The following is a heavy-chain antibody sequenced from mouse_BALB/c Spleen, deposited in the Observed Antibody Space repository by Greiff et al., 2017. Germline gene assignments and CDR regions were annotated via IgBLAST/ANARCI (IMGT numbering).Heavy chain of an antibody. Sequence: VMLVESGPGLVAPSQSLSITCTVSGFSLTSYGVHWVRQPPGKGLEWLGVIWAGGSTNYNSALMSRLSISKDNSKSQVFLKMNSLQTDDTAMYYCARAYYGNYGPLDYWGQGTTLTVSS. CDR2: IWAGGST. CDR3: ARAYYGNYGPLDY. D-gene: IGHD2-10*01. V-gene: IGHV2-9*02. CDR1: GFSLTSYG. J-gene: IGHJ2*01.